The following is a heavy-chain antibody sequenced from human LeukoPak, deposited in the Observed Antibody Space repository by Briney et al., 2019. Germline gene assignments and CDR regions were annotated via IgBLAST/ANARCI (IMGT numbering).Heavy chain of an antibody. J-gene: IGHJ4*02. V-gene: IGHV4-34*01. Sequence: SETLSLTCAVYGGSFSGYYWSWIRQPPGKGLEWIGEINHSGSTNYNPSLKSRVTISVDTSKNQFSLKLSSVTAADTAVYYCAEGASYPDFDYWGQGTLVTVSS. D-gene: IGHD3-16*02. CDR3: AEGASYPDFDY. CDR1: GGSFSGYY. CDR2: INHSGST.